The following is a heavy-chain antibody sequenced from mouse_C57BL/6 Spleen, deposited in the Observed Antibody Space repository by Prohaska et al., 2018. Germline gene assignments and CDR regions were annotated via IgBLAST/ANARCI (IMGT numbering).Heavy chain of an antibody. CDR1: GYTFTSYW. CDR3: ARHYGSSWYYAMDY. Sequence: QVQLQQPGAELVMPGASVKLSCKASGYTFTSYWMHWVKQRPGQGLEWIGEIDPSDSYTNYNQNFKGKATLTVDKSSSTAYMQLSSLTSEDSAVYYCARHYGSSWYYAMDYWGQGTSVTVSS. CDR2: IDPSDSYT. V-gene: IGHV1-69*01. J-gene: IGHJ4*01. D-gene: IGHD1-1*01.